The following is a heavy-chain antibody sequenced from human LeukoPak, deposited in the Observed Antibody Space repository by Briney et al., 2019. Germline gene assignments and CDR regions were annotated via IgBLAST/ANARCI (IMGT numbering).Heavy chain of an antibody. D-gene: IGHD1-20*01. V-gene: IGHV4-31*03. Sequence: SETLSLTCTVSGGSISSGGYYWSWIRQHPGKGLEWIGYIYYSGSTYYNPSLKSRVTISVDTSKNQFSLKLSSVTAADTAVYYCARISARYNWNYCDYWGQGTLVTLSS. CDR1: GGSISSGGYY. J-gene: IGHJ4*02. CDR2: IYYSGST. CDR3: ARISARYNWNYCDY.